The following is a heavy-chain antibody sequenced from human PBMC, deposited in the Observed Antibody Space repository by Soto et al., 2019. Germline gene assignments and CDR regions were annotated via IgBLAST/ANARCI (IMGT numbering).Heavy chain of an antibody. CDR3: ARGHPGPNVPYYYYYMDV. V-gene: IGHV4-59*01. CDR1: GGSISSYY. J-gene: IGHJ6*03. D-gene: IGHD6-6*01. CDR2: IYYSGST. Sequence: ASETLSLTCTVSGGSISSYYWSWIRQPPGKGLEWIGYIYYSGSTNYNPSLKSRVTISVDTSKNQFSLKLSSVTAADTAVYYCARGHPGPNVPYYYYYMDVWGKGTTVTVSS.